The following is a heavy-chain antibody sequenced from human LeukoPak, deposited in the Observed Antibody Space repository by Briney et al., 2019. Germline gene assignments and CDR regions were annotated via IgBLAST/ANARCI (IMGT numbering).Heavy chain of an antibody. CDR3: ARASPYYDFWGGHVSHY. CDR2: INPNSGGT. D-gene: IGHD3-3*01. V-gene: IGHV1-2*02. Sequence: ASVKVSCKASGYTFTSYGISWVRQAPGQGLEWMGWINPNSGGTNYAQKFQGRVTMTRDTSISTAYMELSRLRSDDTAVYYCARASPYYDFWGGHVSHYWGQGTLVTVSS. CDR1: GYTFTSYG. J-gene: IGHJ4*02.